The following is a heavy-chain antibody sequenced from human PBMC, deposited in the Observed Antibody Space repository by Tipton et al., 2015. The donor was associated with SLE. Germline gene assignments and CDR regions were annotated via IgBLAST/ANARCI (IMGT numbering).Heavy chain of an antibody. Sequence: TLSLTCTVSGGSISSSSYYWGWIRQPPGKGLELIGSIYYSGSTYYNPSLKSRVSISVDTSKNQLSLKLISVTAADTAVYFCARLVGGYARWGQGTLVTVSS. CDR3: ARLVGGYAR. CDR2: IYYSGST. V-gene: IGHV4-39*01. J-gene: IGHJ4*02. CDR1: GGSISSSSYY. D-gene: IGHD5-12*01.